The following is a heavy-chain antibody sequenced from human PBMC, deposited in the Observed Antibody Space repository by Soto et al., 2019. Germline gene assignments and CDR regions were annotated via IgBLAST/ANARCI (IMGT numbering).Heavy chain of an antibody. D-gene: IGHD3-10*01. CDR2: INTNSGNT. CDR1: GYTFTSYD. V-gene: IGHV1-8*01. Sequence: ASVKVSCKASGYTFTSYDINWVRQATGQRNEWMGRINTNSGNTGYAQKFQGRVTITRNTSISTAYMEMSSLRSEDTAVYYCARGRYTMVRGVINTLVGYWGQGTLVTVSS. CDR3: ARGRYTMVRGVINTLVGY. J-gene: IGHJ4*02.